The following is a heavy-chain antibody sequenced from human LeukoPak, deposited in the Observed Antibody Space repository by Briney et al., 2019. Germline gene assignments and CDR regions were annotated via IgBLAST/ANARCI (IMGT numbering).Heavy chain of an antibody. Sequence: GGSLRLSCAASGFSFSRYEMIWVRQSPGKGLEWLSYISRSGGTIYYADSVRGRFTISRDNAKNSRYLQINSLRADDTALYYCAREDSGSYDDYFYYGMDGWGRGTTITVSS. CDR2: ISRSGGTI. CDR3: AREDSGSYDDYFYYGMDG. V-gene: IGHV3-48*03. CDR1: GFSFSRYE. D-gene: IGHD1-26*01. J-gene: IGHJ6*02.